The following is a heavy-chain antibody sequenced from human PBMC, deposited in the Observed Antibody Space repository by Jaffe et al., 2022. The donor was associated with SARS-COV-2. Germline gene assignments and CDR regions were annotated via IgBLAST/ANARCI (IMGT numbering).Heavy chain of an antibody. CDR3: ARGEYSFGY. D-gene: IGHD5-18*01. J-gene: IGHJ4*02. V-gene: IGHV3-7*01. CDR2: IKDDGSEK. CDR1: GFTFSNYW. Sequence: EVQLVESGGGLVQPGGSLRLTCAASGFTFSNYWMNWVRQVPGKGLEWVANIKDDGSEKYYVDSVKGRFTISRDNAKNSLSLQMNSLRADDTAMYYCARGEYSFGYWGQGTLVTVSS.